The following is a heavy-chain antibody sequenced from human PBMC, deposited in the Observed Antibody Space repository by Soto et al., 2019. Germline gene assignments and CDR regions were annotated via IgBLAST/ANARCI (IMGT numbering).Heavy chain of an antibody. Sequence: GGSLRLSCAASGFTFSRYWMHWVRQAPGKGLVWVSRINSDGSNTDYVDSVKGRFTISRANAKNTLYLQMNSLRVEDTAVYYCTSVGYHDFRSGYSGPHYYGMDVWGQGTTVTVSS. CDR1: GFTFSRYW. D-gene: IGHD3-3*01. CDR2: INSDGSNT. V-gene: IGHV3-74*01. J-gene: IGHJ6*02. CDR3: TSVGYHDFRSGYSGPHYYGMDV.